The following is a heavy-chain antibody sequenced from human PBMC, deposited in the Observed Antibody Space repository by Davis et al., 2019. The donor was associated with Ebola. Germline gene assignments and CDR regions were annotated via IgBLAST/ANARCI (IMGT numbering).Heavy chain of an antibody. V-gene: IGHV3-7*01. D-gene: IGHD3-22*01. Sequence: GGSLRLSCSGSGFTFSSYWMNWVRQAPGKGLEWVANINQDGGEKFYVDSVKDRFTISRDNAKNSLYLQMDSLRAEDTAVYYCARDGLAYYDSSGYYSTEVGFSYGMDVWGKGAAVTVSS. CDR2: INQDGGEK. CDR1: GFTFSSYW. CDR3: ARDGLAYYDSSGYYSTEVGFSYGMDV. J-gene: IGHJ6*04.